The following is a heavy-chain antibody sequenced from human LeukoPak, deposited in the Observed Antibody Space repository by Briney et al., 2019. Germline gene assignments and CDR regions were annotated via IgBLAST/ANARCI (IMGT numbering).Heavy chain of an antibody. CDR3: AKLSHYYDSSGYAEYFQH. D-gene: IGHD3-22*01. CDR1: GFTFSSYA. Sequence: GGSLRLSCAASGFTFSSYAMSWVRQAPGKGLEWVSAISGSGGSTYYAGSVKGRFTISRDNSKNTLYLQMNSLRAEDTAVYYCAKLSHYYDSSGYAEYFQHWGQGTLVTVSS. J-gene: IGHJ1*01. V-gene: IGHV3-23*01. CDR2: ISGSGGST.